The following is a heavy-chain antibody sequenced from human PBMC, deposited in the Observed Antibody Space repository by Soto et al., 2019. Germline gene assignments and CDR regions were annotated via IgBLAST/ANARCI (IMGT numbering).Heavy chain of an antibody. V-gene: IGHV1-46*01. CDR1: GYTFTSYY. D-gene: IGHD2-15*01. Sequence: QVQLVQSGAEVKKPGASVKVSCKASGYTFTSYYIHWVRQAPGQGLEWMGIINPSGGSTTYAQKSQGRVTMTRDTSTSTVYMDLSSLRSEDTAVYYCARVYCSGGGCYGIDYWGQGTLVTVSS. J-gene: IGHJ4*02. CDR2: INPSGGST. CDR3: ARVYCSGGGCYGIDY.